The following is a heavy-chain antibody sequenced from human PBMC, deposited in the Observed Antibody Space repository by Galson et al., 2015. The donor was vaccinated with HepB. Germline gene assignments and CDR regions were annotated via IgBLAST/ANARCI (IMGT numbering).Heavy chain of an antibody. Sequence: SVKVSCKASGGTFSTYGISWVRQAPGQGLEWLGGVIPFFGTSNYAREFKGRVTITADKSTSTAYMELSGLRSEDTAVYYCARSEDVVVPTGAFDMWGQGTRVIVSS. J-gene: IGHJ3*02. D-gene: IGHD2-2*01. V-gene: IGHV1-69*06. CDR3: ARSEDVVVPTGAFDM. CDR2: VIPFFGTS. CDR1: GGTFSTYG.